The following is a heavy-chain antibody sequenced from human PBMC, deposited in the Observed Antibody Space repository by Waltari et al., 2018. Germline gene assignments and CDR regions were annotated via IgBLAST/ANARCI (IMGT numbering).Heavy chain of an antibody. CDR1: GDSVSRKPAA. Sequence: QVQLQQSGPGLVKPSQTLSLTCAISGDSVSRKPAAWNWIRQSPSRGLEWLGRTYYRSRWYNNYAVSVKSRITINQDTSKNQFSLQLSSVTPEDTAVYYCARDPPDGYTYFDYWGQGTLVTVSS. V-gene: IGHV6-1*01. CDR2: TYYRSRWYN. D-gene: IGHD3-16*01. J-gene: IGHJ4*02. CDR3: ARDPPDGYTYFDY.